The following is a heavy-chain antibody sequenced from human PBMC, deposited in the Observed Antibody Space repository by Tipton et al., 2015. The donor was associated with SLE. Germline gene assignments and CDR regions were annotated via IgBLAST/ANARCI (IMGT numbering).Heavy chain of an antibody. V-gene: IGHV3-66*01. J-gene: IGHJ3*02. Sequence: SLRLSCVASGFTVSDIYMSWVRQAPGKGLEWVSLINSDATTYYADSVKGRFTISRDNSKNTLYPQMNSLRVDDTAVYYCARGYTSGWFWARAFDIWGQGTMVTVSS. CDR1: GFTVSDIY. CDR3: ARGYTSGWFWARAFDI. CDR2: INSDATT. D-gene: IGHD6-19*01.